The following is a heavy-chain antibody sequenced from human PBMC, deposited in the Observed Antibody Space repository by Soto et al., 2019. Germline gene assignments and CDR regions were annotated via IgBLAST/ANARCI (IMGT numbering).Heavy chain of an antibody. Sequence: GGSLRLSCAASGFTFSSYGMHWVRQAPGKGLEWVAVISYDGSNKYYADSVKGRFTISRDNSKNTLYLQMNRLRAEDTAVYYLCKDWKVIHQYPYCYHRDRKDVRGRGTTVIVSS. CDR2: ISYDGSNK. D-gene: IGHD2-21*01. CDR3: CKDWKVIHQYPYCYHRDRKDV. J-gene: IGHJ6*01. CDR1: GFTFSSYG. V-gene: IGHV3-30*03.